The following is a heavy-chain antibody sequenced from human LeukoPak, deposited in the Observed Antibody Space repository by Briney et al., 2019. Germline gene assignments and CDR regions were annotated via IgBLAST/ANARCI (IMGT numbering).Heavy chain of an antibody. CDR3: ARGLFGGFAAAPFDH. CDR1: GGSFDNYA. V-gene: IGHV1-69*04. J-gene: IGHJ4*02. Sequence: GASVKVSCKASGGSFDNYAVSWVREAPGLGLEWMGRIIPMLAKTNRAQKFQDRVTITADKSTGTVYMELTDLRSDDTAVYFCARGLFGGFAAAPFDHWGQGTLITVSP. CDR2: IIPMLAKT. D-gene: IGHD3-10*01.